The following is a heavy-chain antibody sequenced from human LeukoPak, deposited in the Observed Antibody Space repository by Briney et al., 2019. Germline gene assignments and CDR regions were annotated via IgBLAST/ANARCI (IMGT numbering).Heavy chain of an antibody. D-gene: IGHD1-26*01. J-gene: IGHJ4*02. CDR2: IRSDGSNK. CDR1: GFTFSSSG. V-gene: IGHV3-30*02. Sequence: PGGSLRLSCAASGFTFSSSGIHWVRQAPGKGLEWVAFIRSDGSNKYYGDSVKGRFTTSRDNSKNTLYLQMNSLRAEDTALYYCAKVVGATTFDYWGQGTLVTVSS. CDR3: AKVVGATTFDY.